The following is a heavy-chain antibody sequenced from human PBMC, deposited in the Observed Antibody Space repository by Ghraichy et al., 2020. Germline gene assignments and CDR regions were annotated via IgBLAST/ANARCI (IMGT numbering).Heavy chain of an antibody. CDR3: ARDPKRGALDY. Sequence: SCKASGFSFSNSWMSWVRQSPEKGLEWVANINNDGKERYYVDSLKGRFTISRDNDKNSLFLQITRLRVDDTAVYYCARDPKRGALDYWGQGSLVAVSA. D-gene: IGHD3-10*01. V-gene: IGHV3-7*03. CDR1: GFSFSNSW. CDR2: INNDGKER. J-gene: IGHJ4*02.